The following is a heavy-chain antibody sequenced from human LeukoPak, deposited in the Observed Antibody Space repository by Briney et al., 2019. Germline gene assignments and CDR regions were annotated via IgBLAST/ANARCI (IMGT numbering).Heavy chain of an antibody. J-gene: IGHJ5*02. Sequence: SQTLSLTCTVSGGSISSGDYYWSWIRQPPGKGLEWIGYIYYSGSTYYNPSLKSRVTISVDTSKNQFSLKLSSVTAADTAVYYCARFRFGVNWFDPWGQGTPVTVSS. CDR2: IYYSGST. CDR1: GGSISSGDYY. CDR3: ARFRFGVNWFDP. V-gene: IGHV4-30-4*01. D-gene: IGHD3-10*01.